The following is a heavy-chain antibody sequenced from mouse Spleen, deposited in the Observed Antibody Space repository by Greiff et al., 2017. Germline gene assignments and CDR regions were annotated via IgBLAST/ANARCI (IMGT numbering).Heavy chain of an antibody. CDR1: GYTFTEYT. CDR3: ARHDYYGNWFAY. V-gene: IGHV1-62-2*01. J-gene: IGHJ3*01. D-gene: IGHD2-1*01. Sequence: VMLVESGAELVKPGASVKLSCKASGYTFTEYTIHWVKQRSGQGLEWIGWFYPGSGSIKYNEKFKDKATLTADKSSSTVYMELSRLTSEDSAVYFCARHDYYGNWFAYWGQGTLVTVSA. CDR2: FYPGSGSI.